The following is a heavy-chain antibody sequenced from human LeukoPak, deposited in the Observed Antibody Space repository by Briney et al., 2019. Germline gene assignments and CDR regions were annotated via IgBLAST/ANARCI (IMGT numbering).Heavy chain of an antibody. J-gene: IGHJ4*02. Sequence: SETLSLTCAVYGGSFSGYYWSRIRQPPGKGPEWIGEINHSGSTNYNPSLKSRVTISVDTSKNQFSLKLSSVTAADTAVYYCARGDLRARPFDYWGQGTLATVSS. CDR1: GGSFSGYY. CDR3: ARGDLRARPFDY. CDR2: INHSGST. V-gene: IGHV4-34*01. D-gene: IGHD6-6*01.